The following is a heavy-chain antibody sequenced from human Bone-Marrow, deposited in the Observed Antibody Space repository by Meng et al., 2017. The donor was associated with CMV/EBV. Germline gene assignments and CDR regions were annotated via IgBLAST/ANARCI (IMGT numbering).Heavy chain of an antibody. CDR3: AAYYYGSGSYHLTSYYFDY. J-gene: IGHJ4*02. Sequence: SVKVSCKASGFTFTSSAVQWVRQARGQRLEWIGWIVVGSGNTNYAQKFQERVTITRDMSTSTAYMELSSLRSEDTAVYYCAAYYYGSGSYHLTSYYFDYWGQGTRVTGYS. V-gene: IGHV1-58*01. CDR1: GFTFTSSA. D-gene: IGHD3-10*01. CDR2: IVVGSGNT.